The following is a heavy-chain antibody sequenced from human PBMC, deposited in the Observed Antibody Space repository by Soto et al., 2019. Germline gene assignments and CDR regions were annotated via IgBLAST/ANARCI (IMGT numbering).Heavy chain of an antibody. D-gene: IGHD6-13*01. CDR1: GGSISSGGYY. J-gene: IGHJ4*02. V-gene: IGHV4-31*03. Sequence: QVQLQESGPGLVKPSQTLSLTCTVSGGSISSGGYYWSWIRQHPGKGLEWIGYIYYSESTYYNPSLKSRVTISVDTSKNQFSLKLSSVTAADTAVYYCARGEAAAGTYSALEDYWGQGTLVTVSS. CDR3: ARGEAAAGTYSALEDY. CDR2: IYYSEST.